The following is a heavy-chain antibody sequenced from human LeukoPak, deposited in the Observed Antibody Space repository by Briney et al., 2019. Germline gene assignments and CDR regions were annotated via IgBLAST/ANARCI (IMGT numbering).Heavy chain of an antibody. CDR1: GFTFDDYA. CDR3: AKDYNPEYSSSWKSGNWFDP. J-gene: IGHJ5*02. Sequence: GGSLRLSCAAYGFTFDDYAMHWVRQAPGKGLEWVSGISWNSGSIGYADSVKGRFAISRDNAKNSLYLQMNSLRAGDTALYYCAKDYNPEYSSSWKSGNWFDPWGQGTLVTVSS. V-gene: IGHV3-9*01. CDR2: ISWNSGSI. D-gene: IGHD6-13*01.